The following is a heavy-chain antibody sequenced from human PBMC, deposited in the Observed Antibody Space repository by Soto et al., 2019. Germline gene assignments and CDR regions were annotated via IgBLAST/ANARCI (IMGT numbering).Heavy chain of an antibody. Sequence: GGSLRLSCAASGFTFSSYSMNWVRQAPGKGLEWVAYIDSLGSPIYYADSVKGRFTISRDTVQNSLFLQMNSLRVEDTAVYYCARVSTTTERFWGPGTLVTVSS. CDR2: IDSLGSPI. D-gene: IGHD1-1*01. CDR3: ARVSTTTERF. CDR1: GFTFSSYS. V-gene: IGHV3-48*01. J-gene: IGHJ4*02.